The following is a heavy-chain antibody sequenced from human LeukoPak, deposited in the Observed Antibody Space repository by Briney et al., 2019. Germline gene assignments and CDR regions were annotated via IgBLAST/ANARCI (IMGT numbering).Heavy chain of an antibody. CDR3: ARDSGYNAFDI. CDR2: INPDGSRI. CDR1: GFTFSTSW. Sequence: PGGSLRLSCAAPGFTFSTSWMTWVRQAPGKGLDWLGNINPDGSRINYVDSVKGRFTFSRDNAKNSLFLQMNSLRAEDTAVFYCARDSGYNAFDIWGQGTMVTVSS. J-gene: IGHJ3*02. V-gene: IGHV3-7*01. D-gene: IGHD5-12*01.